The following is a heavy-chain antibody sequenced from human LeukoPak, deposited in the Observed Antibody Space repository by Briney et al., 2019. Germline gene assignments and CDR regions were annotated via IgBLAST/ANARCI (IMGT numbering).Heavy chain of an antibody. J-gene: IGHJ4*02. CDR2: INHSGST. CDR1: GGSFSGYY. Sequence: SETLSLTCAVYGGSFSGYYWSWIRQPPGKGLEWIGEINHSGSTNYNPSLKSRVTISVDTSKNQFSLKLSSVTAADTAVYYCARDKSYSGSYYSDYWGQGTLVTVSS. D-gene: IGHD1-26*01. CDR3: ARDKSYSGSYYSDY. V-gene: IGHV4-34*01.